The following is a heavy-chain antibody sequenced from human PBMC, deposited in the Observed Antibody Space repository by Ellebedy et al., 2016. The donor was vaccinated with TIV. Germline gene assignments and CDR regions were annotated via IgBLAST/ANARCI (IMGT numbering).Heavy chain of an antibody. V-gene: IGHV4-34*01. CDR3: ARDPIVAAPVAY. CDR2: INHSGST. Sequence: SETLSLXXAVYGGSFSGYYWSWIRQPPGKGLEWIGEINHSGSTNYNPSLKSRVTISVDTSKNQFSLKLTSVTAADTAVYYCARDPIVAAPVAYWGQGTLVTVSS. CDR1: GGSFSGYY. D-gene: IGHD6-13*01. J-gene: IGHJ4*02.